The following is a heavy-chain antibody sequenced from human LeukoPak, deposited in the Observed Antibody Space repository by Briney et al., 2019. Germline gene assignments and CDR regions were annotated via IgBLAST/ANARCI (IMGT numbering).Heavy chain of an antibody. CDR2: ISGSSSTM. J-gene: IGHJ3*02. V-gene: IGHV3-48*01. CDR3: ARSRPLGWLDAFDI. Sequence: PGGSLRPSCTASGFTFSSYSMNWVRQAPGKGLEWVSYISGSSSTMYYADSVKGRFTISRDNAKNSLYLQMNSLRAEDTAVYYCARSRPLGWLDAFDIWGQGTMVTVSS. CDR1: GFTFSSYS. D-gene: IGHD6-19*01.